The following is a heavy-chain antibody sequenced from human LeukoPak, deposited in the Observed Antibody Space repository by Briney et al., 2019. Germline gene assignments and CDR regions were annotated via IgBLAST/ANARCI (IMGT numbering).Heavy chain of an antibody. D-gene: IGHD1-26*01. CDR1: GGSISSSSYY. CDR3: ARQSESGTYYGAFDI. V-gene: IGHV4-39*01. J-gene: IGHJ3*02. Sequence: SETLSLTCTVSGGSISSSSYYWGWIRQPPGKGLEWIGSIYYSGSTYYNPSLKSRVTISVDTSKNQFSLKLSSVTAADTAVYFCARQSESGTYYGAFDIWGQGTIFTVSS. CDR2: IYYSGST.